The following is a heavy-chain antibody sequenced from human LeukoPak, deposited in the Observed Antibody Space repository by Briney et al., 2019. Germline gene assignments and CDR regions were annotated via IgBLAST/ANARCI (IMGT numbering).Heavy chain of an antibody. D-gene: IGHD1-26*01. CDR3: ARDPRSGSYLRYWYFDL. CDR2: IYYSGST. Sequence: PSETLSLTCTVSGGPISSYYWSWIRQPPGKGLEWIGYIYYSGSTNYNPSLKSRVTISVDTSKNQFSLKLSSVTAADTAVYYCARDPRSGSYLRYWYFDLWGSGTLVTVSS. J-gene: IGHJ2*01. V-gene: IGHV4-59*01. CDR1: GGPISSYY.